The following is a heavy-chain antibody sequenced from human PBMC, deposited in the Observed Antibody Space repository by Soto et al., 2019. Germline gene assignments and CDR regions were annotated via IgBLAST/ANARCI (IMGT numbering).Heavy chain of an antibody. D-gene: IGHD6-13*01. J-gene: IGHJ6*02. CDR1: GGSISSYY. CDR3: ARDYVGIAAAGPYYYGMDV. CDR2: IYYSGST. V-gene: IGHV4-59*01. Sequence: SETLSLTCTVSGGSISSYYWSWIRQPPGKGLEWIGYIYYSGSTNYNPSLKSRVTISVDTSKNQFSLKLSSVTAADTAVYYCARDYVGIAAAGPYYYGMDVWGQGTTVTVSS.